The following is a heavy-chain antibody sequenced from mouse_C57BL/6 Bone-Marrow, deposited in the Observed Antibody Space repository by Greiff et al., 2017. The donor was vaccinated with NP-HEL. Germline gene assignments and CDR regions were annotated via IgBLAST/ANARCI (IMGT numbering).Heavy chain of an antibody. CDR2: IRSKSSNSAT. CDR1: GFTFNTYA. J-gene: IGHJ4*01. V-gene: IGHV10-3*01. D-gene: IGHD1-1*01. CDR3: VREVLLRDYYAMDY. Sequence: EVKLMESGGGLVQPKGSLKLSCAASGFTFNTYAMHWVRQAPGKGLEWVARIRSKSSNSATYYADSVKDRFTISRDDSQSMLYLQMNNLKTEDTAMYYCVREVLLRDYYAMDYWGQGTSVTVSS.